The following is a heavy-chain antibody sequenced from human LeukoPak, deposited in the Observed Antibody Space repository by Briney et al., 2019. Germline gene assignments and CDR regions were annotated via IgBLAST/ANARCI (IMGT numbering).Heavy chain of an antibody. J-gene: IGHJ1*01. CDR3: ARYSGYDYSPSQYFQH. CDR2: IYYSGSA. D-gene: IGHD5-12*01. Sequence: SETLSLTRTVSGGSISSSSYYWGWIRQPPGKGLEWIGSIYYSGSAYYNPSLKSRVTISVDTSKNQFSLKLSSVTAADTAVYYCARYSGYDYSPSQYFQHWGQGTLVTVSS. CDR1: GGSISSSSYY. V-gene: IGHV4-39*01.